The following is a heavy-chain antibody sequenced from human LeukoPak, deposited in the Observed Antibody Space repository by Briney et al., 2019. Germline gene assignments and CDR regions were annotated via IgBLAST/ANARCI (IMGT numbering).Heavy chain of an antibody. CDR3: AKESSLTYLGEFLIRAEY. J-gene: IGHJ4*02. CDR2: VGGSGAGT. V-gene: IGHV3-23*01. Sequence: AGGSLRLSCVASGITFNSYSMAWLRQAPGKGLEWVSAVGGSGAGTHYADSVKGRFIISRDNSKNTLYLQMNSLRADDTAVYYCAKESSLTYLGEFLIRAEYWGQGTLVTVSS. D-gene: IGHD3-16*01. CDR1: GITFNSYS.